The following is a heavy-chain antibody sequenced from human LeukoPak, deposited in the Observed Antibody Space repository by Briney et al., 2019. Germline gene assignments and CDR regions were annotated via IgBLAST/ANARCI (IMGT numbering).Heavy chain of an antibody. V-gene: IGHV4-59*08. Sequence: SETLSLTCSVSGASITTYYWSWIRQPPGKGLEWIAYIHYSGSTSYNPSLKSRLTISLDTSKNQFSLKLSSVTAADTAVYHCARLDGNWNYFDYWGQGTLVTVSS. CDR1: GASITTYY. J-gene: IGHJ4*02. CDR3: ARLDGNWNYFDY. D-gene: IGHD1-20*01. CDR2: IHYSGST.